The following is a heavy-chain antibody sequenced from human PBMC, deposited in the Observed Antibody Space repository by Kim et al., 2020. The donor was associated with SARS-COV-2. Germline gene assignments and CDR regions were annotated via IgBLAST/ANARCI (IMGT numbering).Heavy chain of an antibody. CDR1: GGSISSYY. Sequence: SETLSLTCTVSGGSISSYYWSWIRQPPGKGLEWIGYIYYSGSTNYNPSLKSRVTISVDTSKNQFSLKLSSVTAADTAVYYCARGRVDTAMAPFDYWGQGTLVTVSS. CDR3: ARGRVDTAMAPFDY. D-gene: IGHD5-18*01. CDR2: IYYSGST. J-gene: IGHJ4*02. V-gene: IGHV4-59*13.